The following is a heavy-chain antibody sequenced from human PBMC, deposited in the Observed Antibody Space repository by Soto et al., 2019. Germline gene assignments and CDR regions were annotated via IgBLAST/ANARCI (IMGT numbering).Heavy chain of an antibody. J-gene: IGHJ3*02. D-gene: IGHD4-17*01. CDR1: GFTFSDHS. CDR2: TRNKAASYTT. Sequence: EVQLVESGGGLVQPGGSLRLSCAASGFTFSDHSMDWVRQAPGKGLEWVGRTRNKAASYTTEYAASVKGRFTISRDDSKNSLYLQMNSLKTEDTAVYYCARSTTSRTPDAFDIWGQGTMVTVSS. CDR3: ARSTTSRTPDAFDI. V-gene: IGHV3-72*01.